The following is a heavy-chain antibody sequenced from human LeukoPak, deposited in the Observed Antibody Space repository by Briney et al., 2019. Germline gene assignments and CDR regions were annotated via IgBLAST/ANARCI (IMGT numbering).Heavy chain of an antibody. CDR2: IYPGDDDT. V-gene: IGHV5-51*01. D-gene: IGHD1-7*01. CDR1: GHLFTSYW. Sequence: GGSLKIPCKGAGHLFTSYWIGGVRQLPGKGREGRGIIYPGDDDTRYSASFKGQVTISAEKSKSTAYLQWSSLKASDTAMYYCARHQITRTTVVYFDYWGQGTLVTVSS. CDR3: ARHQITRTTVVYFDY. J-gene: IGHJ4*02.